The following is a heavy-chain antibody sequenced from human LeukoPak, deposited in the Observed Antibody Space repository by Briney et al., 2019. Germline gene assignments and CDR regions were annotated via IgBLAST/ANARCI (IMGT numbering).Heavy chain of an antibody. J-gene: IGHJ5*02. D-gene: IGHD6-19*01. CDR1: GGSISSSSYY. V-gene: IGHV4-39*07. CDR3: ARDASAGSGVYWFDP. Sequence: PSETLSLTCTVSGGSISSSSYYWGWIRQPPGKGLEWIGSIYYSGSTYYNPSLKSRVTISVDTSKNQFSLKLSSVTAADTSVYYCARDASAGSGVYWFDPWGQGTLVTVSS. CDR2: IYYSGST.